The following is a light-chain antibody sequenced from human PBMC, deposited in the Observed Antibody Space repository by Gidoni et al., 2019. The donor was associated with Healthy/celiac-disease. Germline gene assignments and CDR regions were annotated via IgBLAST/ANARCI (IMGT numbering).Light chain of an antibody. CDR3: QQYGSSPQD. CDR2: GAS. V-gene: IGKV3-20*01. CDR1: QSVSSSY. J-gene: IGKJ4*01. Sequence: EIVLTQSPGTLSLSPGERATLSCRASQSVSSSYLAWYQQKPGQAPRLLIYGASSRATGIPDRFSGSGSGTDFTLTISRLEPEDFAVYYCQQYGSSPQDFXGXTKVXIK.